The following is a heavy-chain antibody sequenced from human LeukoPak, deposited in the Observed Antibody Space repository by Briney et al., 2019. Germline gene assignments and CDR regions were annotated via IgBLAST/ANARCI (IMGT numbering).Heavy chain of an antibody. CDR2: INHSGST. J-gene: IGHJ4*02. V-gene: IGHV4-34*01. CDR1: GGSFSGYY. Sequence: PSETLSLTCAVYGGSFSGYYWSWIRQPPGKGLAWIGEINHSGSTNYNPSLKSRVTISVDTSKNQFSLKLSSVTAADTAVYYCARGRIRGYSYGYDGGYYFDYWGQGTLVTVSS. D-gene: IGHD5-18*01. CDR3: ARGRIRGYSYGYDGGYYFDY.